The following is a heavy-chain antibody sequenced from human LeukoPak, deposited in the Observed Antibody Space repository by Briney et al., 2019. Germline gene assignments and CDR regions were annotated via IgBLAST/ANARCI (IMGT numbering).Heavy chain of an antibody. Sequence: ASVKVSCKASGYTFTSYGISWVRQAPGQGLEWMGWISAYNGNTNYAQKLQGRVTMTTDTSTSTAYMELRSLRSDDTAMYYCARVSGSYLGAHWFDPWGQGTLVTVSS. V-gene: IGHV1-18*01. D-gene: IGHD1-26*01. CDR2: ISAYNGNT. J-gene: IGHJ5*02. CDR1: GYTFTSYG. CDR3: ARVSGSYLGAHWFDP.